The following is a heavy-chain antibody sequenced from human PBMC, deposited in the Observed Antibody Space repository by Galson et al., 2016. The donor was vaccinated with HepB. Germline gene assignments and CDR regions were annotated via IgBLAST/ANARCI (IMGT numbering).Heavy chain of an antibody. CDR3: EGYSDPFDI. J-gene: IGHJ3*02. CDR2: IFSGDAT. Sequence: SLRLSCAASGFTFNIYAMSWVRLAPGKGLEWVSAIFSGDATYYRDSVKGRFTISRDTSKNTLYLQMNNLRAEDTAIYYCEGYSDPFDIWGQGTMVTVSS. D-gene: IGHD3-22*01. CDR1: GFTFNIYA. V-gene: IGHV3-23*01.